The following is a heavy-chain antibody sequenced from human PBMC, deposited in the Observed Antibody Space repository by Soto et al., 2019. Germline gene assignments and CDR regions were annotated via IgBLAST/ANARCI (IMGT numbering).Heavy chain of an antibody. CDR3: ASRYHLGYCSSTSCYTHWFDP. V-gene: IGHV1-69*13. J-gene: IGHJ5*02. CDR2: IIPIFGTA. Sequence: SVKVSCKASGGTFSSYAISWVRQAPGQGLEWMGGIIPIFGTANYAQKFQGRVTITADESTSTAYMELSSLRSEDTAVYYCASRYHLGYCSSTSCYTHWFDPWGQGTLVTVSS. CDR1: GGTFSSYA. D-gene: IGHD2-2*02.